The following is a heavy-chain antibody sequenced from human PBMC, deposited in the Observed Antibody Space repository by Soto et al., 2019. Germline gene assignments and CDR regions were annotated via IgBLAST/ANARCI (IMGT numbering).Heavy chain of an antibody. CDR1: GGSASNDSYY. Sequence: QVELQESGPGLVKPSQTLSLTCTVSGGSASNDSYYWTWIRQHPGKGLEWIGYVYYSGSTYYNPSLQSRITIAIDTSKNQSSLTLSALTAANTAVDTAARDCTGHACFYGTDVGGQGTTVTVSS. D-gene: IGHD3-16*01. CDR2: VYYSGST. V-gene: IGHV4-31*03. CDR3: ARDCTGHACFYGTDV. J-gene: IGHJ6*02.